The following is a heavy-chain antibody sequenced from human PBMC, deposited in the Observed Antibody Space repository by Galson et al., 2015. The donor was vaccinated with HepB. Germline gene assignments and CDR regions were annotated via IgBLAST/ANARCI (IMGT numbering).Heavy chain of an antibody. Sequence: QSGAEVTKPGESLRISCKGSGYSFTSYWISWVRQMPGKGLEWMGRIDPSDSYTNYSPSFQGHVTISADKSISTAYLQWSSLKASDTAMYYCARTDESRDIVVVVAATDYYGMDVWGQGTTVTVSS. CDR1: GYSFTSYW. CDR2: IDPSDSYT. V-gene: IGHV5-10-1*01. CDR3: ARTDESRDIVVVVAATDYYGMDV. J-gene: IGHJ6*02. D-gene: IGHD2-15*01.